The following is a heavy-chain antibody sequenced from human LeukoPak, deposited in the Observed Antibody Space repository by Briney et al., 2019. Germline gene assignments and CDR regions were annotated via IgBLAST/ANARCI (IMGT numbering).Heavy chain of an antibody. V-gene: IGHV3-23*01. D-gene: IGHD1-26*01. CDR3: AKDTYSTSPYYFDY. J-gene: IGHJ4*02. CDR1: GFTFNNYA. CDR2: ISSGGST. Sequence: GGSLRLSCAAAGFTFNNYAMSWVRQTPGKGLQWVSGISSGGSTYYADSVKGRFTISRGNSKNTLYLQMNSLRAEDTAVYYCAKDTYSTSPYYFDYWGQGTLVTVSS.